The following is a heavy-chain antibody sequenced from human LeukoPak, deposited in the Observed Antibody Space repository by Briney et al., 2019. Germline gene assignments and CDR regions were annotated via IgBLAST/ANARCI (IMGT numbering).Heavy chain of an antibody. CDR1: GFTFSGYS. V-gene: IGHV3-21*01. D-gene: IGHD2-15*01. J-gene: IGHJ6*03. Sequence: PGGSLRLSCAASGFTFSGYSMNWVRQAPGKGLEWVSSISGSSSYIYYADSVKGRFTISRNNAKNSLYLQMNSLRAEDTAMYYCARDHRLYCSGGSCSLMDVWGKGTTVTIFS. CDR2: ISGSSSYI. CDR3: ARDHRLYCSGGSCSLMDV.